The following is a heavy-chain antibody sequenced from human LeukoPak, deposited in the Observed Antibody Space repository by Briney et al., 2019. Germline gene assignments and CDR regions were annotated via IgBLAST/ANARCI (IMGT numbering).Heavy chain of an antibody. CDR3: AKDGGFDWLFPDYSDY. Sequence: GGSLRLSCAASGFTFSSYGMHWVRQAPGKGLEWVAFIRYDGSNKYYADSVKGRFTISRDNSKNTLYLQMNSLRAEDTAVYYCAKDGGFDWLFPDYSDYWGQGTLVTVSS. J-gene: IGHJ4*02. CDR1: GFTFSSYG. CDR2: IRYDGSNK. D-gene: IGHD3-9*01. V-gene: IGHV3-30*02.